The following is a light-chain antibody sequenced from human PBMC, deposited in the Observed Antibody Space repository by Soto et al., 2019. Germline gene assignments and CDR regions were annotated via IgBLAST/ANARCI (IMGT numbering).Light chain of an antibody. Sequence: QSVLTQPASVSGSPGQSITISCTGTSSDVGGYNYVSWYQQHPGKAPKLMIYDVSNRPSGVSNRFSGSKSGNTASLTISALQAEDEADYYCSSYTSSSTPVFGGGTKLTVL. J-gene: IGLJ2*01. CDR1: SSDVGGYNY. CDR3: SSYTSSSTPV. V-gene: IGLV2-14*01. CDR2: DVS.